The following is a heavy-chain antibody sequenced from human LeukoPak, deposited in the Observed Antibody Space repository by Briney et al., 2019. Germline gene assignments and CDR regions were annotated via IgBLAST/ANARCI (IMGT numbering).Heavy chain of an antibody. V-gene: IGHV3-53*01. Sequence: GGSLRLSCAASGFTVSSNYMSWVRQAPGKGLEWVSVIYSGSSADYANSVKGRFTISRDNSKNTLYLQMNSLRAEDTAVYYCARAGAESGYYPHYYSYYYMDVWGKGTTVTVSS. CDR3: ARAGAESGYYPHYYSYYYMDV. CDR1: GFTVSSNY. J-gene: IGHJ6*03. CDR2: IYSGSSA. D-gene: IGHD3-3*01.